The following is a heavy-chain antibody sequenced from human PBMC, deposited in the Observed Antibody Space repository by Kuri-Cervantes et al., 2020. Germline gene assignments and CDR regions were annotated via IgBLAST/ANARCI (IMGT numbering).Heavy chain of an antibody. CDR3: AHRREYCSNTSCYGVLDY. CDR1: GFSLSTSGVG. V-gene: IGHV2-5*02. D-gene: IGHD2-2*01. Sequence: SGPTLVKPTQTLTLTCTFSGFSLSTSGVGVGWIRQPPGKALEWLALIYWDDDKRYSPSLKSRLTITKDTSKNQVVLTMTNMDPVDTATYYCAHRREYCSNTSCYGVLDYWGQGTLVTVSS. CDR2: IYWDDDK. J-gene: IGHJ4*02.